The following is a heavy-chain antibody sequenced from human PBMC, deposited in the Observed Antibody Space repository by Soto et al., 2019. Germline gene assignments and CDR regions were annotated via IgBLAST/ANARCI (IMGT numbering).Heavy chain of an antibody. J-gene: IGHJ4*02. CDR1: GGSISSYY. V-gene: IGHV4-59*01. Sequence: PSETLSLTXTVSGGSISSYYWSWIRQPPGKGLEWIGYIYYSGSTNYNPSLKSRVTISVDTSKNQFSLKLSSVTAADTAVYYCAKEAYGDLDYWGQGTLVTVSS. D-gene: IGHD4-17*01. CDR3: AKEAYGDLDY. CDR2: IYYSGST.